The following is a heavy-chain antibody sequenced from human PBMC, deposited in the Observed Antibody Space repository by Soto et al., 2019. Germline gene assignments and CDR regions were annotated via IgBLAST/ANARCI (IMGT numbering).Heavy chain of an antibody. D-gene: IGHD3-22*01. Sequence: GGSLRLSCAASGFTFSSYAMHWVRQAPGKGLEWVAVISYDGSNKYYADSVKGRFTISRDNSKNTLYLQMNSLRAEDTAVYYCARNYYITMIVVLTFWFDPWGQGTLVTVSS. CDR3: ARNYYITMIVVLTFWFDP. J-gene: IGHJ5*02. V-gene: IGHV3-30-3*01. CDR1: GFTFSSYA. CDR2: ISYDGSNK.